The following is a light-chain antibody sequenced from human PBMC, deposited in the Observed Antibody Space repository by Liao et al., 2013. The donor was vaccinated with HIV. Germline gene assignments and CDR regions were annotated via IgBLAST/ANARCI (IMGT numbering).Light chain of an antibody. Sequence: SYELTQPPSVSVSPGQTARITCSGDALPKQYAYWYQQKPGQAPVLLIYKDSERPSGIPERFSGSNSGNTATLTISWVEAGDEADYYCQVWRVFGTGTKVTVL. CDR1: ALPKQY. CDR2: KDS. J-gene: IGLJ1*01. CDR3: QVWRV. V-gene: IGLV3-25*02.